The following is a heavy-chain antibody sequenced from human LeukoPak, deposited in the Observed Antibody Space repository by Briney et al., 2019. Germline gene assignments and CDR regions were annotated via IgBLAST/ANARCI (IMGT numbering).Heavy chain of an antibody. J-gene: IGHJ6*03. CDR3: ARNPITMVRGVIITYYYYYLDV. Sequence: PGGSLGLSCAASGFTFDDYGMSWVRQAPGKGLEWVSGINWNGGRTGYADSVKGRFTISRDNAKNSLYLQMNSLRAEDTALYYCARNPITMVRGVIITYYYYYLDVWGKGTTVTVSS. CDR2: INWNGGRT. V-gene: IGHV3-20*04. CDR1: GFTFDDYG. D-gene: IGHD3-10*01.